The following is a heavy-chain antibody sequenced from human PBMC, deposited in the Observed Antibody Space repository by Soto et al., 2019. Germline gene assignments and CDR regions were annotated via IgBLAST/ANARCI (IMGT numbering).Heavy chain of an antibody. CDR3: ARIAVAGTWVRWGRAFDFDY. CDR1: GGSISSSSYY. Sequence: QSLTCTVSGGSISSSSYYWGWIRQPPGKGLEWIGSIYYSGSTYYNPSLKSRVTISVDTSKNQFSLKLSSVTAADTAVYYCARIAVAGTWVRWGRAFDFDYWGQGTLVTVSS. D-gene: IGHD6-19*01. V-gene: IGHV4-39*01. J-gene: IGHJ4*02. CDR2: IYYSGST.